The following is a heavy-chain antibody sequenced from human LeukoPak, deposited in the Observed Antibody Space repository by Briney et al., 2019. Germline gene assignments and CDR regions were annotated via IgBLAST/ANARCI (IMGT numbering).Heavy chain of an antibody. CDR1: GYTFTGYY. J-gene: IGHJ6*03. V-gene: IGHV1-2*07. D-gene: IGHD2-21*02. CDR2: INPNTGGT. Sequence: GASVKVSCKTSGYTFTGYYIHWVRQAPGQGLEWMGWINPNTGGTNYAHKFQGRVTMITDTPISTAYMELSSLRSEDTAVYYCARLFCGGDCYSIYYYYMDVWGKGTTVTISS. CDR3: ARLFCGGDCYSIYYYYMDV.